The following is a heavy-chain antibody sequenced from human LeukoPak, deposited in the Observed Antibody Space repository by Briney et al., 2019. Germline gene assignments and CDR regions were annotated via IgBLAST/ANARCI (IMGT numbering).Heavy chain of an antibody. Sequence: GRSLRLSCAASGFTFDDYAMHWVRQAPGKGLEWVSGISWNSGSIGYADSVKGRFTISRDNAKNSLYLQMNSPRAEDTALYYCAKDLPRSGWYYFDYWGQGTLVTVSS. D-gene: IGHD6-19*01. CDR2: ISWNSGSI. V-gene: IGHV3-9*01. J-gene: IGHJ4*02. CDR3: AKDLPRSGWYYFDY. CDR1: GFTFDDYA.